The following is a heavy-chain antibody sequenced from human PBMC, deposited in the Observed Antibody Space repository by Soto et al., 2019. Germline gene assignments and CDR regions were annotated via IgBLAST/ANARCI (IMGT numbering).Heavy chain of an antibody. CDR3: ARHSLGVYYDSSGSDWFDP. CDR2: IYPGDSDT. J-gene: IGHJ5*02. D-gene: IGHD3-22*01. CDR1: GYSFTSYW. Sequence: PGESLKISCKGPGYSFTSYWIGWVRQMPGKGLEWMGIIYPGDSDTRYSPSFQGQVTISADKSISTAYLQWSSLKASDTAMYYCARHSLGVYYDSSGSDWFDPWGQGTLVTVSS. V-gene: IGHV5-51*01.